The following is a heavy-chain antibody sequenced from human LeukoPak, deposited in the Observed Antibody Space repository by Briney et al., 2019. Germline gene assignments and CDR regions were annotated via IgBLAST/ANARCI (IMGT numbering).Heavy chain of an antibody. V-gene: IGHV3-74*01. Sequence: PGGPLRVSCVASGFTFSSYWMHWVRQAPGKGLVWVSRINSDGSSTSYADFVKGRFAISSDNAKNTLYLQMNSLKAEDTAVYYCARGGSSGWNDNWGQGTLVTVSS. CDR2: INSDGSST. CDR1: GFTFSSYW. D-gene: IGHD6-19*01. J-gene: IGHJ4*02. CDR3: ARGGSSGWNDN.